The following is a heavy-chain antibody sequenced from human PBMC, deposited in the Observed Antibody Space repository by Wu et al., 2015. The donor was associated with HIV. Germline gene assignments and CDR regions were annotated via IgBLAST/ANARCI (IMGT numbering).Heavy chain of an antibody. CDR1: GYNFRGYY. CDR3: ARDRRIYGDNVGVISWFDP. Sequence: QVQLVQSGAEVKKPGASLKVSCKASGYNFRGYYIHWVRQAPGQGLEWMGRINPNDGGTHYAQKFQGRVTMTRDTSISTAYMELSRLKSDDTAVYYCARDRRIYGDNVGVISWFDPWGQGTWSQSPQ. V-gene: IGHV1-2*06. D-gene: IGHD4-17*01. CDR2: INPNDGGT. J-gene: IGHJ5*02.